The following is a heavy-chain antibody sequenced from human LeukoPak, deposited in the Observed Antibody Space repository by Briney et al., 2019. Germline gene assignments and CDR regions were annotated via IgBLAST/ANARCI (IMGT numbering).Heavy chain of an antibody. CDR2: IKEDGSEK. Sequence: GGSLRLSCAASGFTFSSYWMSWVRQAPGKGLEWVANIKEDGSEKYYVDSVKGRFTISRDNAKNSVYLQMNSLRAEDTAVYYCAREGDYYCSGGSCYDYWGQGTLVTVSS. J-gene: IGHJ4*02. CDR1: GFTFSSYW. D-gene: IGHD2-15*01. V-gene: IGHV3-7*01. CDR3: AREGDYYCSGGSCYDY.